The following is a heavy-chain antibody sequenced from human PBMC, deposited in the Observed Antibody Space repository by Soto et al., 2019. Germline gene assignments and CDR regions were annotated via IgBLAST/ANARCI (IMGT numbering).Heavy chain of an antibody. CDR2: MNPKNGGT. Sequence: QVQLAQSGAEVKKPGASVKVSCKASGYTFTGDYMHWVRQAPGQGLEWMGWMNPKNGGTSYAHTFQGRVTMTRDTSIDTAYMELNSLRSDDTAVYYCARERHLAAWFDPWGQGTLVTVSS. CDR3: ARERHLAAWFDP. J-gene: IGHJ5*02. V-gene: IGHV1-2*07. CDR1: GYTFTGDY. D-gene: IGHD6-25*01.